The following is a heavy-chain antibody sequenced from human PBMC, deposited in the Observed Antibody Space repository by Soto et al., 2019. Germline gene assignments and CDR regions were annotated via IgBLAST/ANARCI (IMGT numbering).Heavy chain of an antibody. CDR2: IYYSGST. CDR3: ARHGPGTGYCSGGSCYSVGVWFDP. V-gene: IGHV4-39*01. CDR1: GGSISSSSYC. Sequence: SETLSLTCTVSGGSISSSSYCWGWIRQPPGKGLEWIGSIYYSGSTYYNPSLKSRVTISVDTSKNQFSLKLSSVTAADTAVYYCARHGPGTGYCSGGSCYSVGVWFDPWGQGTLVTVSS. J-gene: IGHJ5*02. D-gene: IGHD2-15*01.